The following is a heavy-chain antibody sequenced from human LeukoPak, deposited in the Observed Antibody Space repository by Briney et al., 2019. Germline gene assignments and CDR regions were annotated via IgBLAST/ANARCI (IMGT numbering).Heavy chain of an antibody. CDR1: GYTFTGYY. J-gene: IGHJ4*02. V-gene: IGHV1-2*02. Sequence: ASVKVSCKASGYTFTGYYMHWVRQAPGQGLEWMGWINPNSGGTNYAQKFQGRVTMTRDTSNSTAYMELSRLRSDDTAVYYCARDLGDSGSYSGGYWGQGTLVTVSS. D-gene: IGHD1-26*01. CDR2: INPNSGGT. CDR3: ARDLGDSGSYSGGY.